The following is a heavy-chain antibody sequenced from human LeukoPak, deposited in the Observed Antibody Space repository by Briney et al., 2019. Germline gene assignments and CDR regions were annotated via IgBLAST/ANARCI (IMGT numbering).Heavy chain of an antibody. V-gene: IGHV4-59*12. Sequence: SETLSLTCTVSGGSISSYYWSWIRQPPGKGLEWIGYIYYSGSTNYNPSLKSRVTISVDTSKNQFSLKLSSVTAADTAVYYCARGTWYFDYWGQGTLVTVSS. CDR2: IYYSGST. J-gene: IGHJ4*02. CDR1: GGSISSYY. CDR3: ARGTWYFDY.